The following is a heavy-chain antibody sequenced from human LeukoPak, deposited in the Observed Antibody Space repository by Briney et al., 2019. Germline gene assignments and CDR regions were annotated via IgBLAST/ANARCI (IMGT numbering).Heavy chain of an antibody. Sequence: GGSLRLSCAASGFTVSSNYMSWVRQAPGKGLEWVSVIYSGGSTYYADSVKGRFTISRDNSKNTLYLQMNSLRAEDTAVYYCAKITPYYYDSSGYYPPDYWGQGTLVTVSS. D-gene: IGHD3-22*01. CDR3: AKITPYYYDSSGYYPPDY. CDR2: IYSGGST. CDR1: GFTVSSNY. V-gene: IGHV3-53*01. J-gene: IGHJ4*02.